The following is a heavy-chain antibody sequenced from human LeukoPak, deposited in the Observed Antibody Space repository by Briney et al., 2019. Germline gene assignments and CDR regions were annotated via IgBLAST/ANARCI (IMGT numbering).Heavy chain of an antibody. D-gene: IGHD5-12*01. V-gene: IGHV1-46*04. CDR1: GYTFTIDY. CDR3: ARDAGGYSGKYGMDV. J-gene: IGHJ6*02. CDR2: INPSGGST. Sequence: ASVKVSCKASGYTFTIDYMHWVREAPGQGLEWMGIINPSGGSTSYAQKLQGRVTMTRDTSTSTVYMELSSLRSEDTAVYYCARDAGGYSGKYGMDVWGQGTTVTVSS.